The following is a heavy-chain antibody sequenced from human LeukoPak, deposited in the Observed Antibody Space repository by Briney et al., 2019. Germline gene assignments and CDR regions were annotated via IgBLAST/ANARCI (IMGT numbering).Heavy chain of an antibody. J-gene: IGHJ6*02. CDR3: ARDPDIVVTGYYYYYGMDV. D-gene: IGHD2-2*01. Sequence: GGSLRLSCAASGFTFSSYSMNWVRQAPGKGLEWVSYISSSSSTIYYADSVKGRFTISRDNAKNSLYLQMNSLRAEDTAVYYCARDPDIVVTGYYYYYGMDVWGQGTTVTVSS. CDR2: ISSSSSTI. CDR1: GFTFSSYS. V-gene: IGHV3-48*04.